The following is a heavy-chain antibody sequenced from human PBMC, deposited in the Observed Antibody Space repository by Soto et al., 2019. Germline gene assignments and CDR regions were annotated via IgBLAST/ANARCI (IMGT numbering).Heavy chain of an antibody. CDR2: SISGGNT. J-gene: IGHJ5*02. Sequence: EVQLLESGGGLVQPGGSLRLSCAASGFTFSNYGMSWVRQAPGKGLEWVSSISGGNTFYAGSVKGRFTISRDNSKNTLYLQMNSLTAEDTAVYYCAKAPASDCNSGACALRSWVQGTLVTVSS. CDR3: AKAPASDCNSGACALRS. D-gene: IGHD2-21*01. CDR1: GFTFSNYG. V-gene: IGHV3-23*01.